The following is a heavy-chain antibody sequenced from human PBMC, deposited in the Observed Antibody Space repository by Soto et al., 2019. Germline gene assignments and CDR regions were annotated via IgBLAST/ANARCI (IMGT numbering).Heavy chain of an antibody. CDR1: GYSFTDHY. J-gene: IGHJ6*02. CDR3: VRSPGDFSYGLDV. Sequence: QAQLVQSRADVKKPGASVKVSCKASGYSFTDHYMHWVRQAPGQGLEWLGWINPNTGVTYFAQKFQGWVTMTRDTSINTAYMELTRLKSDDTAFYYCVRSPGDFSYGLDVWGQGTTVTVSS. CDR2: INPNTGVT. D-gene: IGHD2-21*02. V-gene: IGHV1-2*04.